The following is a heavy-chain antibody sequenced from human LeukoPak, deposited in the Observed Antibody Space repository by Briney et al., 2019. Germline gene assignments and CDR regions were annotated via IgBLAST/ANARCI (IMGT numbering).Heavy chain of an antibody. V-gene: IGHV3-23*01. CDR3: AKDETHSSGWAPFDS. J-gene: IGHJ4*02. Sequence: GSLRLSCAASGFPFSNHAMSWVRQAPGKGLEWVSAMIGSGSSTYYADSVKGRFTISRDNARNTLFLQMNSLRVEDTAVYYCAKDETHSSGWAPFDSWGQGTLVIVSS. CDR1: GFPFSNHA. CDR2: MIGSGSST. D-gene: IGHD6-19*01.